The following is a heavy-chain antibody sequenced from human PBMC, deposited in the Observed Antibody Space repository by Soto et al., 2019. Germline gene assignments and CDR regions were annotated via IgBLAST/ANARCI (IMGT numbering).Heavy chain of an antibody. J-gene: IGHJ6*02. CDR1: GGTFSSYA. D-gene: IGHD6-13*01. CDR2: IIPIFGTA. CDR3: ARSLRIAAAGLISYYYYYGMDV. Sequence: ASVKVSCKASGGTFSSYAISWVRQAPGQGLEWMGGIIPIFGTANYAQKFQGRVTITADESTSTAYMELSSLRSEDTAVYYCARSLRIAAAGLISYYYYYGMDVWGQGTTVTVSS. V-gene: IGHV1-69*13.